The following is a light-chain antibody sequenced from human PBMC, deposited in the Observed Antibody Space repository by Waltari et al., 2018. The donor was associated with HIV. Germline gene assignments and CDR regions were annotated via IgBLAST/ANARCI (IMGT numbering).Light chain of an antibody. V-gene: IGLV1-44*01. J-gene: IGLJ1*01. CDR1: SSNIGSNT. CDR3: AAWDDRLSGYV. Sequence: QSVLTQPPSASGTPGQRVSISCSGSSSNIGSNTVNWYQQIPGTDPKLLIFINNQRPSGVPDRVSGSKSGTSASLAISGLQSEDEADYYCAAWDDRLSGYVFGTGTKVTV. CDR2: INN.